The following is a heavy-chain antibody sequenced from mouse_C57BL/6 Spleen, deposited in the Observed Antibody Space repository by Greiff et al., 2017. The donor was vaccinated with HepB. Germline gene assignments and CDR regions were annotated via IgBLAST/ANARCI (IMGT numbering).Heavy chain of an antibody. CDR2: INPSSGYT. CDR1: GYTFTSYT. CDR3: ARSGVGSYLDFDV. D-gene: IGHD1-1*02. V-gene: IGHV1-4*01. J-gene: IGHJ1*03. Sequence: QVHVKQSGAELARPGASVKMSCKASGYTFTSYTMHWVKQRPGQGLEWIGYINPSSGYTKYNQKFKDKATLTADKSSSTAYMQLSSLTSEDSAVYYCARSGVGSYLDFDVWGTGTTVTVSS.